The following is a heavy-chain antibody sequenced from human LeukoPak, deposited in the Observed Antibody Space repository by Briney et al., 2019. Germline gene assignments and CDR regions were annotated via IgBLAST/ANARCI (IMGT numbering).Heavy chain of an antibody. CDR3: GSRRTAMFGVIKGPIDY. Sequence: SETLSLTCAVYGGSFSDYYWTWIRQPPGKGLEWIGEINHSGSPNNNPSLKSRVSISFDTSKNQFSLKLTSVTAADTAVYYCGSRRTAMFGVIKGPIDYWGQGTLVTVSS. J-gene: IGHJ4*02. D-gene: IGHD3-3*01. CDR1: GGSFSDYY. CDR2: INHSGSP. V-gene: IGHV4-34*01.